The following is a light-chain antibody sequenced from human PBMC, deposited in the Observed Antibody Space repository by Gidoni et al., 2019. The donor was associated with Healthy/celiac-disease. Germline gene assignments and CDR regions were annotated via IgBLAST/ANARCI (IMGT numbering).Light chain of an antibody. CDR2: DAS. CDR3: QQYRT. Sequence: DIQMTQSPSTLSASVGDRVTITCRASQSTSSWLAWYQQKPGKAPKLLIYDASSLESGVPSRFSGSGSGTEFTLTISSLQPDDFATYYCQQYRTFGQGTKLEIK. V-gene: IGKV1-5*01. J-gene: IGKJ2*01. CDR1: QSTSSW.